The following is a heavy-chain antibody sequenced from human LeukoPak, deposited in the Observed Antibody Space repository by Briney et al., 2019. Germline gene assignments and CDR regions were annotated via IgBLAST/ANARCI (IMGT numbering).Heavy chain of an antibody. CDR3: AKTHQWSYGYIGDYYFDY. CDR1: GFTFSNYS. V-gene: IGHV3-23*01. Sequence: QSGGSLRLSCAAFGFTFSNYSMNWVRQAPGKGLEWVSAISGSGGSTYYADSVKGRFTISRDNSKNTLYLQMNSLRAEDTAVYYCAKTHQWSYGYIGDYYFDYWGQGTLVTVSS. D-gene: IGHD5-18*01. CDR2: ISGSGGST. J-gene: IGHJ4*02.